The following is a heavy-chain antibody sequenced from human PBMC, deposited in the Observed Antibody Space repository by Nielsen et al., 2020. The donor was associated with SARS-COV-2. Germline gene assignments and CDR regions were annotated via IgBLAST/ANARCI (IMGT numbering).Heavy chain of an antibody. V-gene: IGHV2-26*01. Sequence: SGPTLVKPTETLTLTCTVSGFSLSNARMGVSWIRQPPGKALEWLAHIFSNDEKSYSTSLKSRLTISKDTSKSQVVLTMTNMDPVDTATYYYARIPLTTVTTWSFGVSYYYYGMDVWGQGTTVTVSS. CDR2: IFSNDEK. D-gene: IGHD4-17*01. J-gene: IGHJ6*02. CDR3: ARIPLTTVTTWSFGVSYYYYGMDV. CDR1: GFSLSNARMG.